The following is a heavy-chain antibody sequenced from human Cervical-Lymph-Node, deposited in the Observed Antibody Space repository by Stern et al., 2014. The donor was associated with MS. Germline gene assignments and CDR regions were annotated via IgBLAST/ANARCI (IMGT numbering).Heavy chain of an antibody. D-gene: IGHD3-3*02. J-gene: IGHJ2*01. Sequence: QLQLQESGPGLVKPLQTLSLTCTVSGGSVSSGGYFWNWIRQHPGKGLEWIGHVYYSGSIAYNPSLKSRFTISVDTSKNQFSLRLRSVTAADTAVYYCARNPALWYFDLWGRGTLAAVSS. V-gene: IGHV4-31*03. CDR3: ARNPALWYFDL. CDR1: GGSVSSGGYF. CDR2: VYYSGSI.